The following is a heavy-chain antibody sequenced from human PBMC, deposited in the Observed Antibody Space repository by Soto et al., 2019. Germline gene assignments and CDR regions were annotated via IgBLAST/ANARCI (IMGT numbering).Heavy chain of an antibody. CDR2: INPIVSMS. J-gene: IGHJ4*02. D-gene: IGHD3-10*01. CDR3: AASYGSGYRAFDY. Sequence: QVQLVQSGTEVKKPGSSVKVSCKASGDTFSFYTINWVRQAPGLGLEWVGRINPIVSMSNYAQKVQGRVSTSADKTTSPGCMELRSLRSGDTAMYFCAASYGSGYRAFDYWGQGALVTVSS. CDR1: GDTFSFYT. V-gene: IGHV1-69*02.